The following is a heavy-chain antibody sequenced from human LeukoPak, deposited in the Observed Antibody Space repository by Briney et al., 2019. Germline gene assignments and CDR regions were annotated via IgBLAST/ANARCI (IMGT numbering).Heavy chain of an antibody. CDR2: ISSSSSTI. J-gene: IGHJ4*02. D-gene: IGHD3-16*01. V-gene: IGHV3-48*01. CDR3: ARDWAYAFDY. Sequence: GGPLRLSCAASGFTFSSYSMIWLRQAPGKGLEWVSYISSSSSTIYYADSMKGRFTISRDNAKNSLYLKMNTLRGEDTAVYYCARDWAYAFDYWGQGNLVTVSS. CDR1: GFTFSSYS.